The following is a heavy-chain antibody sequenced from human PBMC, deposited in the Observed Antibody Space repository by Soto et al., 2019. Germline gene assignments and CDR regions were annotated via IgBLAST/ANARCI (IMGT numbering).Heavy chain of an antibody. Sequence: GGSLRLSCAASGFTFRSYGMHWVRQAPGKGLEWVAVIWSDENNKYYAGSVKGRFTISRDNPKNTLYLQMNSLRADDTAVYYCAGCGSDLNQLEYWGHGTMVTV. CDR3: AGCGSDLNQLEY. D-gene: IGHD1-26*01. CDR2: IWSDENNK. J-gene: IGHJ4*01. CDR1: GFTFRSYG. V-gene: IGHV3-33*01.